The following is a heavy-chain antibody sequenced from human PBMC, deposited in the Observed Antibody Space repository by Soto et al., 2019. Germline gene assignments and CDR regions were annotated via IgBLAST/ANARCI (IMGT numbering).Heavy chain of an antibody. Sequence: ASVKVSCKASGYSFTNYYMHWVRQAPGQGLEWMGTINAGGGYTTYAQRFQGRVTMTRDTSTSTVSMELSSLRYEDTAVYYCAREMTTRGMDVWGQGTTVTVSS. CDR3: AREMTTRGMDV. J-gene: IGHJ6*02. V-gene: IGHV1-46*01. CDR1: GYSFTNYY. D-gene: IGHD1-1*01. CDR2: INAGGGYT.